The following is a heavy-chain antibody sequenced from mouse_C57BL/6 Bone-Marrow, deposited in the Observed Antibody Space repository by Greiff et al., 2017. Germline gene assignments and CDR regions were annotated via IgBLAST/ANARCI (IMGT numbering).Heavy chain of an antibody. Sequence: EVQLQQSGPELVKPGASVKISCKASGYTFTDYYISWVKQSHGKSLEWIGDINPNNGGTSYNQKFKGKATLTVDKSSSTAYMELRSLTSEDSAVYYCASYYGYDGWFAYWGQGTLVTVSA. D-gene: IGHD2-9*01. CDR3: ASYYGYDGWFAY. CDR2: INPNNGGT. J-gene: IGHJ3*01. CDR1: GYTFTDYY. V-gene: IGHV1-26*01.